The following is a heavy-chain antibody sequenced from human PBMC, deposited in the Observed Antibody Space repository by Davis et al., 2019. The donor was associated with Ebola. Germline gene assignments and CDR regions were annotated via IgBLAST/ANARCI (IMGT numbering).Heavy chain of an antibody. CDR1: GYTFTSYD. Sequence: ASVKVSCKASGYTFTSYDINWVRQATGQGLEWMGWMKSDSGNTDFAQKFQGRVTMTRNTSISTAYMELSSLRSEDTAVYYCARGLGPALFDNWGQGTLVTVSS. CDR3: ARGLGPALFDN. V-gene: IGHV1-8*01. CDR2: MKSDSGNT. J-gene: IGHJ4*02. D-gene: IGHD2-2*01.